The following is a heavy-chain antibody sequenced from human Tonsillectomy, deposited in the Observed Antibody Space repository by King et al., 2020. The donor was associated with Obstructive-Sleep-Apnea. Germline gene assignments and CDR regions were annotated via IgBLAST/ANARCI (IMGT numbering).Heavy chain of an antibody. D-gene: IGHD4-17*01. CDR2: ISSSSSYT. Sequence: VQLVESGGGLVKPGGSLRLSCAASGFTFSDYYMSWIRQAPGKGLEWVSYISSSSSYTNYADSVKGRFTISRDNAKNSLYLQMNSLRAEDTAVYYCASYRVDDYGDYGYFQHWGQGTLVTVSS. J-gene: IGHJ1*01. V-gene: IGHV3-11*06. CDR3: ASYRVDDYGDYGYFQH. CDR1: GFTFSDYY.